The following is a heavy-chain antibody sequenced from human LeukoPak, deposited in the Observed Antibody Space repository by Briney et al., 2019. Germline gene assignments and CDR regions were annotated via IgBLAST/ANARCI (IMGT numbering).Heavy chain of an antibody. J-gene: IGHJ4*02. CDR1: GYTFTSYH. V-gene: IGHV1-46*01. D-gene: IGHD3-22*01. Sequence: GASVKVSCKASGYTFTSYHMHWVRQAPGQGLEWMGIINPSGGTTNYAQKFRGRVTMTEDTSTDTAYMELSSLRSEDTAVYYCATHKDYDSSGYYYYFDYWGQGTLVAVSS. CDR3: ATHKDYDSSGYYYYFDY. CDR2: INPSGGTT.